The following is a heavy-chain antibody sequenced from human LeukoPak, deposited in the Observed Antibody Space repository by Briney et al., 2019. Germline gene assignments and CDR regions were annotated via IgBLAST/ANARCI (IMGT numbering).Heavy chain of an antibody. Sequence: SETLSLTCTVAGGSISSDVHYWDWIRQAPGKGLEWIGSLLYNGNTWYNPSLESRVTISVDTSENQFSLRLTSVNAADTALYFCTRRGSGNGGTYAGMDVWGPGTSVTVSS. J-gene: IGHJ6*02. V-gene: IGHV4-39*01. CDR2: LLYNGNT. CDR3: TRRGSGNGGTYAGMDV. D-gene: IGHD1-26*01. CDR1: GGSISSDVHY.